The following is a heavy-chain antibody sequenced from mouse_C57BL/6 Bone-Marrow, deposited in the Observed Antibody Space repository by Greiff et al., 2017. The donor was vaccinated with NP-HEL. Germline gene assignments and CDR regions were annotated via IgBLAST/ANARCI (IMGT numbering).Heavy chain of an antibody. CDR1: GFNIKDDY. V-gene: IGHV14-4*01. Sequence: EVMLVESGAELVRPGASVKLSCTASGFNIKDDYMHWVKQRPEQGLEWIGWIDPENGDTEYASKFQGKATITADTSSNTAYLQLSSLTSEDTAVYYCTTEKGLKGGQGTLVTVSA. J-gene: IGHJ3*01. D-gene: IGHD1-3*01. CDR2: IDPENGDT. CDR3: TTEKGLK.